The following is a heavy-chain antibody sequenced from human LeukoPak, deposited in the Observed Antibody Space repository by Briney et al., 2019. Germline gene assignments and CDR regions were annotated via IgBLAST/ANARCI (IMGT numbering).Heavy chain of an antibody. J-gene: IGHJ4*02. D-gene: IGHD6-19*01. Sequence: GPVKVSCKASGYTFTGYYMHWVRQAPGQGLEWMGIINPSGGSTSYAQKFQGRVTMTRDTSTSTVYMELSSLRSEDTAVYYCARDLAVAGTMVEFDYWGQGTLVTVSS. CDR1: GYTFTGYY. CDR2: INPSGGST. V-gene: IGHV1-46*01. CDR3: ARDLAVAGTMVEFDY.